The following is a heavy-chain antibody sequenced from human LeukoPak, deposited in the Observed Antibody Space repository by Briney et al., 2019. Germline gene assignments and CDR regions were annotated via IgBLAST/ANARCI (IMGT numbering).Heavy chain of an antibody. CDR2: IWYDGSNK. D-gene: IGHD6-13*01. CDR3: ARGVNWAQGGSGIAAAGRVDY. J-gene: IGHJ4*02. CDR1: GFTFSSYG. V-gene: IGHV3-33*01. Sequence: GGSLRLSCAASGFTFSSYGMHWVRQAPGKGLEWVAVIWYDGSNKYYADSVKGRFTISRDNSKNTLYLQMNSLRAEDTAVYYCARGVNWAQGGSGIAAAGRVDYWGQGTLVTVSS.